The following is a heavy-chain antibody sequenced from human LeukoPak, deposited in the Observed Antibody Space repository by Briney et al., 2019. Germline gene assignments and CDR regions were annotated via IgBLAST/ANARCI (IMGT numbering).Heavy chain of an antibody. V-gene: IGHV3-21*04. CDR3: ARDRRYYDSSGPNGMDV. D-gene: IGHD3-22*01. CDR1: GFTFSSST. Sequence: PGGSLRLSCAASGFTFSSSTMNWVRQAPGKGLEWVSSISSTSTSINYADSVKGRFTISRDNAKNSLYLQMNSLRAEDTAVYYCARDRRYYDSSGPNGMDVWGQGTTVTVSS. CDR2: ISSTSTSI. J-gene: IGHJ6*02.